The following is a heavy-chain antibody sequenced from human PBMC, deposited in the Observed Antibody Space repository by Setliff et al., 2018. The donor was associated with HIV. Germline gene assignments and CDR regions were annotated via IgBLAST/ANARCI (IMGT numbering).Heavy chain of an antibody. V-gene: IGHV1-24*01. Sequence: ASVKVSCKTSGFRVRKYPVSWVRQAPGKGLEWMGGFDRENGETFYAQKFQGRVTMTEDTSTDTAYMELSSLRSEDTAVYYCATGTNWNYVYYYYMDVWGKGTTVTVSS. CDR3: ATGTNWNYVYYYYMDV. CDR1: GFRVRKYP. D-gene: IGHD1-7*01. J-gene: IGHJ6*03. CDR2: FDRENGET.